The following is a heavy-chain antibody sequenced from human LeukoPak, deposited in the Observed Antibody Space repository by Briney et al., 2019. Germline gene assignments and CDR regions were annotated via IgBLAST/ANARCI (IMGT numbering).Heavy chain of an antibody. V-gene: IGHV3-30*02. CDR3: AKDCSSTSCFWGY. J-gene: IGHJ4*02. CDR2: IRYDGSNK. Sequence: PGESLKISCAASGFTFSSYGMHWVRQAPGKGLEWVAFIRYDGSNKYYADSVKGRFTISRDNSKNTLYLQMNSLRAEDTAVYYCAKDCSSTSCFWGYWGQGTLVTVSS. CDR1: GFTFSSYG. D-gene: IGHD2-2*01.